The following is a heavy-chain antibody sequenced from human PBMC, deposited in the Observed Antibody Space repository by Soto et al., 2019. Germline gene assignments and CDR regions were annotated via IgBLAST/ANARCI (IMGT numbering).Heavy chain of an antibody. CDR3: ASATAMRKGDYYYGMDV. V-gene: IGHV3-33*01. J-gene: IGHJ6*02. CDR1: GFTFSSYG. Sequence: QVQLVESGGGVVQPGRSLRLSCAASGFTFSSYGMHWVRQAPGKGLEWVAVIWYDGSNKYYADSVKGRFTISRDNSKNTLYLQMNSLRAEDTAVYYCASATAMRKGDYYYGMDVWGQGTTVTVSS. CDR2: IWYDGSNK. D-gene: IGHD4-17*01.